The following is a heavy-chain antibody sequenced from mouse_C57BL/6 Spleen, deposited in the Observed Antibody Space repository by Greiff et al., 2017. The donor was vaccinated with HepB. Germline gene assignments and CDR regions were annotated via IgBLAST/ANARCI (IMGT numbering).Heavy chain of an antibody. CDR3: ARNGYYYGSSYRYFDY. V-gene: IGHV1-69*01. CDR2: IDPSDSYT. Sequence: VQLQQSGAELVMPGASVKLSCKASGYTFTSYWMHWVKQRPGQGLEWIGEIDPSDSYTNYNQKFKGKSTLTVDKSSSTAYMQLSSLTSEDSAVYYCARNGYYYGSSYRYFDYWGQGTTLTVSS. CDR1: GYTFTSYW. J-gene: IGHJ2*01. D-gene: IGHD1-1*01.